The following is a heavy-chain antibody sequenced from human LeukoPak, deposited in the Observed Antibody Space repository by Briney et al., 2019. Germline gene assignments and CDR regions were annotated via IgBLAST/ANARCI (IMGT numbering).Heavy chain of an antibody. Sequence: ASVKVSCKASGYTFTDYYMHWVRQAPGQGLEWMGCINPYNGGTNYAQKFQGRVTMTRDTSISTAYMELSRLRSEDTAVYYCARGYYDSSGYYDYWGQGTMVTVSS. J-gene: IGHJ4*02. CDR2: INPYNGGT. CDR3: ARGYYDSSGYYDY. CDR1: GYTFTDYY. D-gene: IGHD3-22*01. V-gene: IGHV1-2*02.